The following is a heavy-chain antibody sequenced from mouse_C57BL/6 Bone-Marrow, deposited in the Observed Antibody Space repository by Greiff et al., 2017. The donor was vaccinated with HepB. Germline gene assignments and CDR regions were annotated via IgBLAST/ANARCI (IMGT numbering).Heavy chain of an antibody. D-gene: IGHD3-3*01. Sequence: DVMLVESGGGLVQPGGSLKLSCAASGFTFSDYYMYWVRQTPEKRLEWVAYISNGGGSTYYPDTVKGRFTISRDNAKNTLYLQMSRLKSEDTAMYYCAGGHYYAMDYWGQGTSVTVSS. V-gene: IGHV5-12*01. J-gene: IGHJ4*01. CDR2: ISNGGGST. CDR1: GFTFSDYY. CDR3: AGGHYYAMDY.